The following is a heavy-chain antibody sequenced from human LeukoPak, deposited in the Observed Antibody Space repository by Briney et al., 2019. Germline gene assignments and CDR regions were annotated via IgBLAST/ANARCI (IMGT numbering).Heavy chain of an antibody. CDR1: GASISSNAYF. J-gene: IGHJ4*02. CDR2: ISYSKGA. CDR3: ARLSTVTTSFDY. Sequence: SETLSLTCTVSGASISSNAYFWGWIRQPPGKGLEWIGTISYSKGAYYNTSLKSRVTMSVDTSKSQFSLKLTSVTAADTAVYYCARLSTVTTSFDYWGQGTLVTVSS. D-gene: IGHD4-17*01. V-gene: IGHV4-39*07.